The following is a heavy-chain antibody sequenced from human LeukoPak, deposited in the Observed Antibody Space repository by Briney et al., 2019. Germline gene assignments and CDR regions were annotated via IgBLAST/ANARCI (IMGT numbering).Heavy chain of an antibody. D-gene: IGHD3-10*01. CDR1: GISLSNYA. J-gene: IGHJ4*02. Sequence: GGSLRLSCVVSGISLSNYAMTWVRQAPGKGLEWVSYISERGGSTTYADSVKGRFTISRDTSLNTLYLQMNNLRAEDTAVYFCAKRGVVIRGLLVIGYQQEAYHYDFWGQGVLVTVSS. CDR2: ISERGGST. V-gene: IGHV3-23*01. CDR3: AKRGVVIRGLLVIGYQQEAYHYDF.